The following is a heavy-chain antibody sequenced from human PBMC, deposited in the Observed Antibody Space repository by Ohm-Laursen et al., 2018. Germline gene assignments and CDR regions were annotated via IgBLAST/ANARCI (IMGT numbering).Heavy chain of an antibody. CDR1: GFTFINAW. CDR2: IKSKSDGGIT. J-gene: IGHJ6*02. CDR3: AREGLLSGMDV. V-gene: IGHV3-15*01. Sequence: SLRLSCTASGFTFINAWMSWVRQAPGKGLEWVGRIKSKSDGGITDYAAPVKGRFTISRDDSKNTLYLQMNSLRAEDTAVYYCAREGLLSGMDVWGQGTTVTVSS.